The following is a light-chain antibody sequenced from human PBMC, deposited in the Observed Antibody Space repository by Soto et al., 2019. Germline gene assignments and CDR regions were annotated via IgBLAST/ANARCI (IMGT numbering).Light chain of an antibody. J-gene: IGKJ4*01. Sequence: EIVMTQSPATLSVSPGERATLSCRASQSVNSNLAWYQQKPGQAPRLLIYRASTRATGIPARFSGSGSGTDFTLTISGLQSEDFAVYYCQQYNNWPLTFGGGTKVDIK. CDR3: QQYNNWPLT. CDR1: QSVNSN. V-gene: IGKV3-15*01. CDR2: RAS.